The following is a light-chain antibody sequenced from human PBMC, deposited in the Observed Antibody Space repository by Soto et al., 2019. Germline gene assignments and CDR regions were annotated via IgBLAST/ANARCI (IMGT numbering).Light chain of an antibody. J-gene: IGLJ1*01. CDR1: SSNIGAGHD. CDR2: GNS. V-gene: IGLV1-40*01. Sequence: QAVVTQPPSVSGAPGQRVTISCTGSSSNIGAGHDVHWYQHLPGTAPKLLIYGNSNRPSGVPDRSSGSKSGTSASLAITGLQAEDEADYYCQSYDSSLSGSEVFGTGTKLTVL. CDR3: QSYDSSLSGSEV.